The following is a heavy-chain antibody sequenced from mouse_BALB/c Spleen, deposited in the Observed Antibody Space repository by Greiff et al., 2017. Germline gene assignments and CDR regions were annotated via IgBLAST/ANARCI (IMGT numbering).Heavy chain of an antibody. Sequence: DVKLQESGGGLVQPGGSRKLSCAASGFTFSSFGMHWVRQAPEKGLEWVAYISSGSSTIYYADTVKGRFTISRDNPKNTLFLQMTSLRSEDTAMYYCARSTMITFYWYFDVWGAGTTVTVSS. CDR3: ARSTMITFYWYFDV. CDR2: ISSGSSTI. V-gene: IGHV5-17*02. CDR1: GFTFSSFG. D-gene: IGHD2-4*01. J-gene: IGHJ1*01.